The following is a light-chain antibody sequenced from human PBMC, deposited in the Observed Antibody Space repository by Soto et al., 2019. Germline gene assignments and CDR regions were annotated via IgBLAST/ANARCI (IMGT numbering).Light chain of an antibody. J-gene: IGKJ1*01. Sequence: DIVLTQAPGALSLSPGEGATLSWRASQSLSISFLAWYQQKPGQAPRLLIYGASSRATGIPDRFSVSRSGTDFTLTISRLEPEDFAVYYCQQYGSSPRTFGQGTTVDIK. CDR2: GAS. V-gene: IGKV3-20*01. CDR1: QSLSISF. CDR3: QQYGSSPRT.